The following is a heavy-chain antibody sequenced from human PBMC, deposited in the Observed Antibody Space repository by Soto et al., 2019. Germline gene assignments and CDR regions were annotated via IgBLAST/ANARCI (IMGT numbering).Heavy chain of an antibody. V-gene: IGHV3-23*01. CDR1: GFTFSTYA. D-gene: IGHD6-6*01. Sequence: EVQLLESGGDLVQPGGSLRLSCAASGFTFSTYAMNWVRQAPGKGLEWVSSISGSGGGTYYPDSVKGRFTISRDNSKNTLYLQMNSLRAEYTAVYYCMKVHDSSRYWYFDLWGRGTLVTVSS. CDR2: ISGSGGGT. J-gene: IGHJ2*01. CDR3: MKVHDSSRYWYFDL.